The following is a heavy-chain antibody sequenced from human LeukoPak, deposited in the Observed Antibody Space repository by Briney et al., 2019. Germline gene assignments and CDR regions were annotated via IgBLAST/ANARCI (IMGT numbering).Heavy chain of an antibody. Sequence: SETLSLTCTVSGGSISSHYWSWIRQPPGKGLEWIGYIYYSGSTNYNPSLKSRVTISVDTSKNQFSLKLSSVTAADTAVYYCAGDLVVTGWFDPWGQGTLVTVSS. D-gene: IGHD2-21*02. CDR3: AGDLVVTGWFDP. CDR1: GGSISSHY. J-gene: IGHJ5*02. CDR2: IYYSGST. V-gene: IGHV4-59*11.